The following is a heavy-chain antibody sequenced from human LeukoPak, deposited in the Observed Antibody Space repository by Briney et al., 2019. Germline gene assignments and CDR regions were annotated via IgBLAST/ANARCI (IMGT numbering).Heavy chain of an antibody. Sequence: ASVKVSCKASGYSFTSYDINWVRQATGQGLEWMGWMNPNSGNTGYTQKFQGRVTMTRNTSISTAYMELSSLRSEDTAVYYCARGRGSGHKENWFDPWGQGTLVTVSS. D-gene: IGHD6-19*01. CDR2: MNPNSGNT. CDR1: GYSFTSYD. V-gene: IGHV1-8*01. CDR3: ARGRGSGHKENWFDP. J-gene: IGHJ5*02.